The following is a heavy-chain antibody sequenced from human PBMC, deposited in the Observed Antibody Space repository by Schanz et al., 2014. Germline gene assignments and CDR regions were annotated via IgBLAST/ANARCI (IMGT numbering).Heavy chain of an antibody. CDR2: LSFDSRHI. CDR3: ARDGVAATTDFEY. V-gene: IGHV3-21*06. D-gene: IGHD1-1*01. J-gene: IGHJ4*02. CDR1: GFSFDSYN. Sequence: EVQLVESGGGLVKPGGSLRLSCTASGFSFDSYNMNWVRQSPGKGLEWVAFLSFDSRHIYYADSVKGRFTISRDNAKSSLLPQMTSLRADDTAVYYCARDGVAATTDFEYWGQGALVTVSS.